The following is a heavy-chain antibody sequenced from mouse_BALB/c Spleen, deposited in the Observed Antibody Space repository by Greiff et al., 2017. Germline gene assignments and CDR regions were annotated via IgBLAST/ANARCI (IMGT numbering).Heavy chain of an antibody. CDR2: IRNKANGYTT. CDR1: GFTFTDYY. CDR3: ARSSSITTEDY. D-gene: IGHD1-2*01. V-gene: IGHV7-3*02. J-gene: IGHJ4*01. Sequence: EVQLMESGGGLVQPGGSLRLSCATSGFTFTDYYMSWVRQPPGKALEWLGFIRNKANGYTTEYSASVKGRFTISRDNSQSILYLQMNTLRAEDSATYYCARSSSITTEDYWGQGTSVTVSS.